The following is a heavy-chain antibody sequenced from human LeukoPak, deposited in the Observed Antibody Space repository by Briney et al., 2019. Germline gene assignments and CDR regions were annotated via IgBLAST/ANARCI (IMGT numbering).Heavy chain of an antibody. CDR2: ISGSGGST. D-gene: IGHD3-3*01. CDR1: GFTFSSYA. V-gene: IGHV3-23*01. J-gene: IGHJ6*03. CDR3: AKEADRSDYDFWSGPSPTRYMDV. Sequence: GGSLRLSCAASGFTFSSYAMSWVRQAPGKGLEWVSAISGSGGSTYYADSVKGRFTISRDNSKSTLYLQMNSLRAEDTAVYYCAKEADRSDYDFWSGPSPTRYMDVWAKGPRSPSP.